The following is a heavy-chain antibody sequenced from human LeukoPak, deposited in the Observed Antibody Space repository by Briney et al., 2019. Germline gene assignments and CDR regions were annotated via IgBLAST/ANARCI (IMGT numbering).Heavy chain of an antibody. J-gene: IGHJ4*02. Sequence: SETLSLTCAVYGVSFSGYYWSWIRQPPGKGLEWIGEINHSGSTNYNPSLKSRVTISVDTSKNQFSLKLSSVTAADTAVYYCAREPTYSSSLDYWGQGTLVTVSS. CDR2: INHSGST. CDR3: AREPTYSSSLDY. D-gene: IGHD6-6*01. V-gene: IGHV4-34*01. CDR1: GVSFSGYY.